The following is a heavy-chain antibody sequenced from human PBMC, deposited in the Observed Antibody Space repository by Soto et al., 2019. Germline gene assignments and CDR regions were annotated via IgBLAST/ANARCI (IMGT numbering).Heavy chain of an antibody. CDR2: IYHSGST. CDR3: ASTLYSGSYLKN. J-gene: IGHJ4*02. V-gene: IGHV4-39*07. CDR1: GDSISTNSYS. Sequence: PSETLSLTCTVSGDSISTNSYSWGWIRQPPGKGLEWIGEIYHSGSTNYNPSLKSRVTISVDKSKNQFSLKLSSVTAADTAVYYCASTLYSGSYLKNWGQGTLVTVAS. D-gene: IGHD3-10*02.